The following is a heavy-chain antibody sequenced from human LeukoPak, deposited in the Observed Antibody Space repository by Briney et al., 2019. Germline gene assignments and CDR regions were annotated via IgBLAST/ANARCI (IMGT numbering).Heavy chain of an antibody. V-gene: IGHV3-9*01. J-gene: IGHJ4*02. D-gene: IGHD6-19*01. Sequence: GGSLRLSCAASGFTFDDYAMHWVRQAPGKGLEWGSGISWNSGSIGYADSVKGRFTISRDNAKNSLYLQMNSLRAEDTAVYYCARILDSAWGELGYWGQGTLVTVSS. CDR2: ISWNSGSI. CDR1: GFTFDDYA. CDR3: ARILDSAWGELGY.